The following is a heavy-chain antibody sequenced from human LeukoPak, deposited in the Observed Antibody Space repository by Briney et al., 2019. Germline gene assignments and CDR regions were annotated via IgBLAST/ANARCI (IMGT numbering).Heavy chain of an antibody. J-gene: IGHJ4*02. CDR1: GLIFSNYW. CDR3: ARGGGYSYGSFDY. V-gene: IGHV3-74*01. Sequence: PGGSLRLSCAASGLIFSNYWMHWVRQAPGKGLVWVSRINRDGSSTSYADSVKGRFTISRDNAKNTLYLQMNSLRAEDTAVYYCARGGGYSYGSFDYWGQGTLVTVSS. CDR2: INRDGSST. D-gene: IGHD5-18*01.